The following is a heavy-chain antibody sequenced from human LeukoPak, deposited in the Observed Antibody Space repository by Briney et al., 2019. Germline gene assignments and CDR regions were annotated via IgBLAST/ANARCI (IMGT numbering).Heavy chain of an antibody. D-gene: IGHD5-18*01. V-gene: IGHV3-72*01. CDR3: ASEGYSYGTLVDY. CDR2: TRNKANSYTT. J-gene: IGHJ4*02. CDR1: GFTFSDHY. Sequence: GGSLRLSCAASGFTFSDHYMDWVRQAPGKGLEWIGRTRNKANSYTTEYAASVKGRFTISRDDSKNSLYLQMNSLKTEDTAVYYCASEGYSYGTLVDYWGQGTLVTVSS.